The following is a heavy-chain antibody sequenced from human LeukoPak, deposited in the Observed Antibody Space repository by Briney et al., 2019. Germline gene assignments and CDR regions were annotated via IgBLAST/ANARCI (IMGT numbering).Heavy chain of an antibody. V-gene: IGHV3-33*01. D-gene: IGHD3-22*01. J-gene: IGHJ4*02. Sequence: GGSLRLSCVASGFTFSSYGMHWVRQAPGKGLEWVAVIWYDGTNKYYADSVKGRFTISRDSSKNTLYLQMNSPRAEDTAIYYCARAAYDNSGYLTLWGQGTLVTVSS. CDR3: ARAAYDNSGYLTL. CDR2: IWYDGTNK. CDR1: GFTFSSYG.